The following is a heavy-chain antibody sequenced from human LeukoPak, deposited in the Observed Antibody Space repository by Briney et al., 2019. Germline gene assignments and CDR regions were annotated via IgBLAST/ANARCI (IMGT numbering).Heavy chain of an antibody. J-gene: IGHJ5*02. CDR1: GGSFSGYY. V-gene: IGHV4-34*01. CDR3: ARHRPKISGPRSQYGNWFDP. CDR2: INHSGCT. Sequence: SETLSLTCAVYGGSFSGYYWSWIRQPPGKGLEWIGEINHSGCTNYNPSLKSRVTISVDTSKNQFSLKLSSVTAADTAVYYCARHRPKISGPRSQYGNWFDPWGQGTLVTVSS. D-gene: IGHD2/OR15-2a*01.